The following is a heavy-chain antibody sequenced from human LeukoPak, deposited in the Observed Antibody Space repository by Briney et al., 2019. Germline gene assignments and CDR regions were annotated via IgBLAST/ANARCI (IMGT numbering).Heavy chain of an antibody. J-gene: IGHJ3*02. V-gene: IGHV1-69*01. Sequence: ASVKVSCKASGGTFSSYAISWVRQAPGQGLEWMGGIIPIFGTANYAQKFQGRVTITADEPTSAAYMELSSLRSEDTAVYYCARDLEEGDYYGTIWGQGTMVTVSS. CDR1: GGTFSSYA. D-gene: IGHD3-10*01. CDR3: ARDLEEGDYYGTI. CDR2: IIPIFGTA.